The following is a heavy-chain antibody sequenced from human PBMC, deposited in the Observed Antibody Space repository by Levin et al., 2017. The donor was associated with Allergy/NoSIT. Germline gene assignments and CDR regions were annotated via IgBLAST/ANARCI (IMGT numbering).Heavy chain of an antibody. V-gene: IGHV1-2*04. CDR3: ARASRVYYDFWAAEAWFDP. CDR2: INPNSGGT. J-gene: IGHJ5*02. CDR1: GYTFTGYY. D-gene: IGHD3-3*01. Sequence: PGESLKISCKASGYTFTGYYMHWVRQAPGQGLEWMGWINPNSGGTNYAQKFQGWVTMTRDTSISTAYMELSRLRSDDTAVYYCARASRVYYDFWAAEAWFDPWGQGTLVTVSS.